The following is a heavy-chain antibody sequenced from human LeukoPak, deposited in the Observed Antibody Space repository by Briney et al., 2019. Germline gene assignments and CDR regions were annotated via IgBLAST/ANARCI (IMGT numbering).Heavy chain of an antibody. V-gene: IGHV3-53*01. J-gene: IGHJ3*02. CDR1: GLTVSSNF. D-gene: IGHD1-26*01. Sequence: GGSLRLSCAATGLTVSSNFMSWVRQAPGKGLEWVSVIYGGGSTYYADSVKGRFTISRDTPKNTLYLQMNSLRVEDTAVYYCARDRGYSGSYLGDAFDIWGQGTMVTVSS. CDR3: ARDRGYSGSYLGDAFDI. CDR2: IYGGGST.